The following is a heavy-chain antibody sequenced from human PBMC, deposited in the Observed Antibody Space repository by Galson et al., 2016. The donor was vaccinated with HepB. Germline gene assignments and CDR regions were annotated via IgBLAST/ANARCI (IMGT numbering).Heavy chain of an antibody. Sequence: SETLSLTCSVPGGDINYYFWTWMRQSPGKSLEWIGNIRYTGTTDYHPSLQSRASISLDRTYSRFSLTLRSMTAADTAVYYCARGNGWHDYWGQGTLVTVSS. CDR3: ARGNGWHDY. J-gene: IGHJ4*02. D-gene: IGHD2-15*01. CDR1: GGDINYYF. V-gene: IGHV4-59*12. CDR2: IRYTGTT.